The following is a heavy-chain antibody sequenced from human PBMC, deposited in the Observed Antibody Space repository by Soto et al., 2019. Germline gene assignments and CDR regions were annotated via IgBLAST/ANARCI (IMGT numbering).Heavy chain of an antibody. J-gene: IGHJ6*03. CDR3: ARSPVLRFLDWLSPYYYYYYYMDV. CDR1: GYTFTSYG. D-gene: IGHD3-3*01. Sequence: ASVKVSCKASGYTFTSYGISWVRQAPGQGLEWMGWISAYNGNTNYAQKLQGRVTMTTDTSTSTAYMELRSLRSDDTAVYYCARSPVLRFLDWLSPYYYYYYYMDVWGKGTTVTVSS. CDR2: ISAYNGNT. V-gene: IGHV1-18*01.